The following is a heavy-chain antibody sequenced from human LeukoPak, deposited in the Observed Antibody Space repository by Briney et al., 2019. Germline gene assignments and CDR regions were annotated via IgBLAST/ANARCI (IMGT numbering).Heavy chain of an antibody. CDR3: ARGGYSYGEFPGNLPSDTYYFDY. V-gene: IGHV1-18*04. J-gene: IGHJ4*02. CDR1: GYTFTSYG. CDR2: ISAYNGNT. Sequence: ASVKVSCKASGYTFTSYGISWVRQAPGQGLEWMGWISAYNGNTNYAQKLQGRVTMTTDTSTSTAYMELRSLRSDDTAVYYCARGGYSYGEFPGNLPSDTYYFDYWGQGTLVTVSS. D-gene: IGHD5-18*01.